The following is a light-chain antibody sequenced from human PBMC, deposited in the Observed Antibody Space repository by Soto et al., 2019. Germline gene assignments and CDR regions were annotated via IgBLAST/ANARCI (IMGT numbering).Light chain of an antibody. J-gene: IGLJ1*01. CDR1: SSDIGAYNY. V-gene: IGLV2-14*01. CDR2: EVS. CDR3: SSYKSSSMYV. Sequence: QSVLTQPASVSGSPGQSIAISCTGTSSDIGAYNYVSWYQHHPGKAPKLMIYEVSNRPSGVSNRFSGSKSGNTASLTISGLQAEDAAAYYCSSYKSSSMYVFGGGTKVTVL.